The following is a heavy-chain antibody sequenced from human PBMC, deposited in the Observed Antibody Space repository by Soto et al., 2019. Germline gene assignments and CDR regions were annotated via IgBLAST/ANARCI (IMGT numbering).Heavy chain of an antibody. CDR1: GFTFSHHS. V-gene: IGHV1-3*04. Sequence: QVQLVQSGAEVTKPGASVQVSCKASGFTFSHHSIHWVRQAPGQRLEWMGWINSDTGYTKYSQKFQARLTITWDSSAKPAYMELRSLQSEDTSVYYCVRGKEAGVWFDPWGQGTLVTVSS. CDR3: VRGKEAGVWFDP. D-gene: IGHD3-10*01. J-gene: IGHJ5*02. CDR2: INSDTGYT.